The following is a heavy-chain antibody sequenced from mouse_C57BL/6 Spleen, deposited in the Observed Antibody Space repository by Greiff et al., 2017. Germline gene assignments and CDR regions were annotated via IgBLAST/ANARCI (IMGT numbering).Heavy chain of an antibody. Sequence: EVQLQQSGPELVKPGASVKISCKASGYTFTDYYMNWVKQSHGKSLEWFGDINPNNGGTSYNQKFKGKATLTVDKSSSTAYMELRSLTSEDSAVYYCAREGWLRDYAMDYWGQGTSVTVSS. CDR2: INPNNGGT. CDR1: GYTFTDYY. J-gene: IGHJ4*01. V-gene: IGHV1-26*01. CDR3: AREGWLRDYAMDY. D-gene: IGHD2-3*01.